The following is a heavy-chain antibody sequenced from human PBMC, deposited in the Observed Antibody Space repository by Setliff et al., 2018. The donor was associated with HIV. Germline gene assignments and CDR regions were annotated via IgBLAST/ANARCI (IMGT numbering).Heavy chain of an antibody. CDR2: IYYSGST. Sequence: PSETLSLTCAVYGGSFSGYYWSWIRQPPGKGLEWIGSIYYSGSTYYNPSLKSRVTISVDTSKNQFSLKLSSVTAADTAVYYCARQSLELGDYWGQGTLVTVSS. J-gene: IGHJ4*02. CDR1: GGSFSGYY. CDR3: ARQSLELGDY. D-gene: IGHD1-7*01. V-gene: IGHV4-34*01.